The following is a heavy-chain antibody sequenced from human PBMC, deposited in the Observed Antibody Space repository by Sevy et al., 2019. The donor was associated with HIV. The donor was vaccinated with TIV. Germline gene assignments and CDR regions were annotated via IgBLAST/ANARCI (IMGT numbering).Heavy chain of an antibody. CDR2: IYYSGST. Sequence: SETLSLTCTVSGGSISSSSYYWGWIRQPPGKGLEWIGSIYYSGSTYYNPSLKSRVTISVDTSKNQFSLKLSSVTAADTAVYYCARSRQITMIVVVIRGYGMDVWGQGTTVTVSS. V-gene: IGHV4-39*01. CDR3: ARSRQITMIVVVIRGYGMDV. J-gene: IGHJ6*02. D-gene: IGHD3-22*01. CDR1: GGSISSSSYY.